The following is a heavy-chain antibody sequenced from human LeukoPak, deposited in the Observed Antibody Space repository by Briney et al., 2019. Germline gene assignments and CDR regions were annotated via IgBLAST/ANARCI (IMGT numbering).Heavy chain of an antibody. D-gene: IGHD3-10*01. CDR2: VDPEEGEA. CDR3: ATGEFGGNN. V-gene: IGHV1-69-2*01. CDR1: GYSFTDHY. Sequence: ASVKVSCKASGYSFTDHYIHWIQQAPGKGLEWVGRVDPEEGEAISAQKFQGRVTLSADTSTDTAYLELTSLRYDDTAVYYCATGEFGGNNWGQGTLVTVSS. J-gene: IGHJ4*02.